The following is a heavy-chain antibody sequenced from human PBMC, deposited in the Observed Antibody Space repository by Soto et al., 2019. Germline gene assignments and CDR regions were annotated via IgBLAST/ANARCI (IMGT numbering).Heavy chain of an antibody. CDR2: IIPMFGTS. CDR3: ARGYTSTWCLDA. D-gene: IGHD2-2*01. J-gene: IGHJ5*02. V-gene: IGHV1-69*12. CDR1: GDTFGTYA. Sequence: QVQLVQSGAEVKKPGSSVKVSCKTSGDTFGTYAVNWVRQAPGQGLEWMGGIIPMFGTSNYAQRFQGRVTITADDSASTVYMELNSLKSEDTAVYYCARGYTSTWCLDAWGQGNLVTVSS.